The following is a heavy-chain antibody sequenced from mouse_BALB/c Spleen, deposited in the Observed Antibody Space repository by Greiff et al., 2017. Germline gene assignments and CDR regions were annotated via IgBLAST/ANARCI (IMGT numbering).Heavy chain of an antibody. D-gene: IGHD2-4*01. CDR3: ARGYYDYFDV. CDR1: GFTFSSYA. Sequence: EVNLVESGGGLVKPGGSLKLSCAASGFTFSSYAMSWVRQTPEKRLEWVASISSGGSTYYPDSVKGRFTISRDNARNILYLQMSSLRSEDTAMYYCARGYYDYFDVWGAGTTVTVSS. V-gene: IGHV5-6-5*01. CDR2: ISSGGST. J-gene: IGHJ1*01.